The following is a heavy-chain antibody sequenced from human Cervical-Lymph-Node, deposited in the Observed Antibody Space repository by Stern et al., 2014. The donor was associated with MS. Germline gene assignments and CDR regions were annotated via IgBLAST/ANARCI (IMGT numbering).Heavy chain of an antibody. J-gene: IGHJ4*02. CDR3: ALRRSYYVY. D-gene: IGHD1-26*01. V-gene: IGHV1-69*01. CDR1: GDTFSSYA. CDR2: LIPFFGAT. Sequence: QLVQSGSEVKKPGSSVKVSCKASGDTFSSYALSWVRQAPGQGLEWVGGLIPFFGATRYAQKFLGRVTITPEESTGTAFMELSGLTSEDTAIYYCALRRSYYVYWGQGTLVTVS.